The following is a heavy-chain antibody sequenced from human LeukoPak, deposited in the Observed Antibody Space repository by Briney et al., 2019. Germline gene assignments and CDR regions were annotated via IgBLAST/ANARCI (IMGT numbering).Heavy chain of an antibody. CDR2: ISGSGGTT. J-gene: IGHJ4*01. D-gene: IGHD4-17*01. Sequence: GGSLRLSCAASGFTFSSYAMSWVRQAPGKGLEWVSAISGSGGTTYYADSVKGRFTISRDNSKNTLYLQMNSLRAEDTAVYYCAKDPLVTTVIGDYWGHGTLVTVSS. CDR3: AKDPLVTTVIGDY. CDR1: GFTFSSYA. V-gene: IGHV3-23*01.